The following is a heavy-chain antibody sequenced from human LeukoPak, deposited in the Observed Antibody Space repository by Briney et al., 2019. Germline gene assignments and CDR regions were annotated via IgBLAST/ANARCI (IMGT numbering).Heavy chain of an antibody. V-gene: IGHV3-21*01. D-gene: IGHD7-27*01. CDR3: ARGITGDQGDGMDV. CDR1: GFTFSTYS. J-gene: IGHJ6*02. Sequence: KPGGSLRLSCAASGFTFSTYSMNWVRQAPGKGLEWVSSISTSGTYIYYADSLKGRFTISRDNAKNSLYLQMHSLRAEDTAVYYCARGITGDQGDGMDVWGQGTTVTVSS. CDR2: ISTSGTYI.